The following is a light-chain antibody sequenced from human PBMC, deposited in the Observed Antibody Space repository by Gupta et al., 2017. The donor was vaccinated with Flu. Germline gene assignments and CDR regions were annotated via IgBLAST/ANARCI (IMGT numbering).Light chain of an antibody. V-gene: IGLV1-47*01. CDR3: AAWDDRLSVWV. Sequence: QSVLTQPPSVSGTPAQRVSISCSGSASNIGNNYVHWYQQFPGAAPKLLIFMNNNRPSGVPDRFSGSKSGTSTSLAISGLRSEDEADYYCAAWDDRLSVWVFGGGSKLTVL. J-gene: IGLJ3*02. CDR1: ASNIGNNY. CDR2: MNN.